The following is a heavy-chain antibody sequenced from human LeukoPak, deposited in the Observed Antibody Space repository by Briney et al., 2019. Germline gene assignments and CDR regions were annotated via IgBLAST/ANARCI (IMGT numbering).Heavy chain of an antibody. CDR2: TYYRSKWYN. CDR3: DYGELTGFDY. V-gene: IGHV6-1*01. Sequence: SQTLSLTCAISGDSVSSNSAAWNWIRQSPSRGLEWLGRTYYRSKWYNDYAESVKSRITINPDTSKNQFSLQLSSVTAADTAVYYCDYGELTGFDYWGQGTLVTVSS. J-gene: IGHJ4*02. CDR1: GDSVSSNSAA. D-gene: IGHD3-10*01.